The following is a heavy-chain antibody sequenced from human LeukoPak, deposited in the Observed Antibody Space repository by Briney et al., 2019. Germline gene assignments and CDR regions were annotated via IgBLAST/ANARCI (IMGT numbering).Heavy chain of an antibody. CDR2: ISAYNGNT. Sequence: ASVKVSCKASGYTFTSYGISWVRQAPGQGLEWMGWISAYNGNTNYAQKLQGRVTITRNTSISTAYMELSSLRSEDTAVYYCARAHSSSSGSFDYWGQGTLVTVSS. CDR1: GYTFTSYG. CDR3: ARAHSSSSGSFDY. D-gene: IGHD6-13*01. J-gene: IGHJ4*02. V-gene: IGHV1-18*01.